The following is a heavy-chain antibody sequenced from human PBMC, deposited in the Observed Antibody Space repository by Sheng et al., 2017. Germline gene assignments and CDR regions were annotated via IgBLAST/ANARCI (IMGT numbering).Heavy chain of an antibody. Sequence: QVQLQESGPGLVKPSETLSLTCTVSGGSISSYYWNWIRQPPGRGLEWIGYIYYSGSTNYNPSLKSRVTISVDTSKNQFSLKLSSVTAADTAVYYCARDPGDSSSDNAFDIWGQGTSGHRLF. CDR2: IYYSGST. D-gene: IGHD4-17*01. J-gene: IGHJ3*02. CDR3: ARDPGDSSSDNAFDI. CDR1: GGSISSYY. V-gene: IGHV4-59*01.